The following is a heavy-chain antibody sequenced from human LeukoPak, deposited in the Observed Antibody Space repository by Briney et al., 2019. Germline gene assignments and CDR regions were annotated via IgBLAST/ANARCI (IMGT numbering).Heavy chain of an antibody. V-gene: IGHV4-39*07. CDR2: IYYSGST. CDR3: AGPRYSSSWNKGKYYYYGMDV. D-gene: IGHD6-13*01. Sequence: SETLSLTCTVSGGSISSSSYYWGWIRQPPGKGPEWIGSIYYSGSTYYNPSLKSRVTISVDTSKNQFSLKLSSVTAADTAVYYCAGPRYSSSWNKGKYYYYGMDVWGQGTTVTVSS. J-gene: IGHJ6*02. CDR1: GGSISSSSYY.